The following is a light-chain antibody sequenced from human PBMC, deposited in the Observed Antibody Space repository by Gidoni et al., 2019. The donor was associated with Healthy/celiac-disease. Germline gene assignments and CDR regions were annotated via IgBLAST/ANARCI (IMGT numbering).Light chain of an antibody. V-gene: IGLV2-14*01. CDR1: SSDVGGYNY. J-gene: IGLJ2*01. Sequence: HSALTQPASLSGAPGQSITISCPGNSSDVGGYNYVSWYQQHPGKAPKLMIYEVSNRPPGVSNRFSGSKSGNTASLTISGLQAEDEADYYCSSYTSSSTVVFGGGTKLTVL. CDR2: EVS. CDR3: SSYTSSSTVV.